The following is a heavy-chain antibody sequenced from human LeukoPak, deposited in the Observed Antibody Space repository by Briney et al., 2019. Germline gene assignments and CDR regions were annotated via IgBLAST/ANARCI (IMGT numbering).Heavy chain of an antibody. J-gene: IGHJ6*03. CDR3: ARGLGLYFDWYVDV. D-gene: IGHD3-9*01. CDR2: IYYSGST. CDR1: GGSISSYY. Sequence: SETLSLTCTVSGGSISSYYWSWIRQPPGKGLEWIGYIYYSGSTNYNPSLKSRVTISVDTSKNQFSLKLSSVTAADTAVYYCARGLGLYFDWYVDVWGKGTTVIISS. V-gene: IGHV4-59*01.